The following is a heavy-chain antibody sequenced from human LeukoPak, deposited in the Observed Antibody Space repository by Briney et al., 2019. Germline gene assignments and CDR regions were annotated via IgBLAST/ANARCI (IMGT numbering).Heavy chain of an antibody. J-gene: IGHJ5*02. Sequence: SETLSLTCTVSGGSISSYYWSWIRQPAGKGLEWIGRIYTSGSTNYNPSLKSRVTMSVDTSKNQFSLKLSSVTAADTAVYYCARTTYYYGSGSWNWFDPWGQGTLVTVSS. D-gene: IGHD3-10*01. CDR1: GGSISSYY. V-gene: IGHV4-4*07. CDR2: IYTSGST. CDR3: ARTTYYYGSGSWNWFDP.